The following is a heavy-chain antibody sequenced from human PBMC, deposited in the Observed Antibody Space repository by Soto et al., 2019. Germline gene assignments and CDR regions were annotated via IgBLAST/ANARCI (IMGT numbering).Heavy chain of an antibody. V-gene: IGHV2-5*02. CDR2: IYWDDDK. CDR1: GFSLSTSGVG. CDR3: AHRHSSSWYDNWFDP. Sequence: QITLKESGPTLVKPTQTLTLTCTFSGFSLSTSGVGVGWIRQPPGKALEWLALIYWDDDKRYSPSLKSRLTLTQDTSKNQAVLTMTNMDPVDTATYYCAHRHSSSWYDNWFDPWGQGALVTVSS. J-gene: IGHJ5*02. D-gene: IGHD6-13*01.